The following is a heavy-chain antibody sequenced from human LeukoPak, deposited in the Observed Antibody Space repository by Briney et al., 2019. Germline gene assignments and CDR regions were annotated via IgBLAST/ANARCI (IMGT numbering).Heavy chain of an antibody. D-gene: IGHD3-22*01. J-gene: IGHJ1*01. CDR1: GFTFSSYW. Sequence: GGSLRLSCAASGFTFSSYWMHWDRQAPGKGLVWVSRIKSDGSANYADSVKGRFTISRDNAKNTVSLQMNSLRAEDTGVYYCARAPSEIGGYYPEYFRHWGQGTLVTVSS. CDR3: ARAPSEIGGYYPEYFRH. CDR2: IKSDGSA. V-gene: IGHV3-74*01.